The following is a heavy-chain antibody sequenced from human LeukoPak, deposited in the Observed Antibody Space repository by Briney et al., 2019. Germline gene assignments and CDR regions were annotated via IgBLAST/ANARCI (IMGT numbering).Heavy chain of an antibody. D-gene: IGHD2-2*01. Sequence: SETLSLTCTVSGGSISSYYWSWIRQPPGKGLEWIGYIYYSGSTNYNPSLKSRVTISVDTSKNQFSLKLSSVTAADTAVYYCARTLRYCTTTSCRSWFDPWGQGTLVTVSS. J-gene: IGHJ5*02. V-gene: IGHV4-59*08. CDR2: IYYSGST. CDR1: GGSISSYY. CDR3: ARTLRYCTTTSCRSWFDP.